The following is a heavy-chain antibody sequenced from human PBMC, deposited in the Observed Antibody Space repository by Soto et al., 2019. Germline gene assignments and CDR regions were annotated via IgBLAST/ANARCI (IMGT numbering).Heavy chain of an antibody. CDR2: IWYDGSNK. D-gene: IGHD3-3*01. J-gene: IGHJ6*02. CDR1: GFTFSSYG. V-gene: IGHV3-33*01. CDR3: ARDATIFGVVTLKYGMDV. Sequence: PGGSLRLSCAASGFTFSSYGMHWVRQAPGKGLEWVAVIWYDGSNKYYADSVKGRFTISRDNSKNTLYLQMNSLRAEDTAVYYCARDATIFGVVTLKYGMDVWGQGTTVTVSS.